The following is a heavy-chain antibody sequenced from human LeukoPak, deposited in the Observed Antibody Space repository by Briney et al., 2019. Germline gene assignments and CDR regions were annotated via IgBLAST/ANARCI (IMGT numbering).Heavy chain of an antibody. V-gene: IGHV4-31*03. J-gene: IGHJ5*02. Sequence: SETLSLTCTVSGGSISSGGYYWSWIRQHPGKGLEWIGYIYYSGSTYYNPPLKSRVAISVDTSKNQFSLKLSSVTAADTAVYYCAREGEYCSGGSCYRWFDPWGQGTLVTVSS. CDR2: IYYSGST. CDR3: AREGEYCSGGSCYRWFDP. D-gene: IGHD2-15*01. CDR1: GGSISSGGYY.